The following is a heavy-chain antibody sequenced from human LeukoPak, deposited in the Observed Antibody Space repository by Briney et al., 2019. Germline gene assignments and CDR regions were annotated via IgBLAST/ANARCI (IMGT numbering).Heavy chain of an antibody. D-gene: IGHD3-16*01. CDR1: GYNFISYW. Sequence: GESLKISCKGSGYNFISYWIGWVRQMPGKGLEWMGIIYPGDSDTRYSPSFQGQVTISADKSISTAYLQWTSLKASDTATYYCARSRVSDYVSFYYYGMDVWGQGTTVTVSS. CDR3: ARSRVSDYVSFYYYGMDV. J-gene: IGHJ6*02. V-gene: IGHV5-51*01. CDR2: IYPGDSDT.